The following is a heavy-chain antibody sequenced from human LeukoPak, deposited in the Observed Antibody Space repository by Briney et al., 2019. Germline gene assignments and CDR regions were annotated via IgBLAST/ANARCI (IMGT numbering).Heavy chain of an antibody. Sequence: SETLSLTCTVSGGSISSSSYYWGWLRQPPGKGLEWIGSIYYSGSTYYNPSLKSRVTISVDTSKNQFSLKLSSVTAADTVVYYCASLHYDFWSGYLYYFDYWGQGTLVTVSS. D-gene: IGHD3-3*01. V-gene: IGHV4-39*01. CDR1: GGSISSSSYY. CDR3: ASLHYDFWSGYLYYFDY. CDR2: IYYSGST. J-gene: IGHJ4*02.